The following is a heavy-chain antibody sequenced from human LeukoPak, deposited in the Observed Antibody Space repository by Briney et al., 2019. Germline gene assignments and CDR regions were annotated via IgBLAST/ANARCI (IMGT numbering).Heavy chain of an antibody. Sequence: ASVKVSCKASGYTFTSYAMHWVRQAPGQRLEWMGWISAGNGNTKYSQKFQGRVTITRDTSASTAYMELSSLRSEDTAVYYCARGGDQNWFDPWGQGTLVTVSS. V-gene: IGHV1-3*01. CDR3: ARGGDQNWFDP. CDR1: GYTFTSYA. D-gene: IGHD3-16*01. CDR2: ISAGNGNT. J-gene: IGHJ5*02.